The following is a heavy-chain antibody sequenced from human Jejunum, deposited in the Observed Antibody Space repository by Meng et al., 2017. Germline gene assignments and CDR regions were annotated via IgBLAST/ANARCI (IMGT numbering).Heavy chain of an antibody. CDR1: GDSSSSGEYF. CDR2: MDYRGST. Sequence: QVQRQESGPGLVKPSQTLSLTCTVSGDSSSSGEYFWSWIRQPPGKGLEWIGYMDYRGSTFYNPSLKSRVTISVDTSKNQFSLKLSSVTAADTAVYFCARGELLWDYWGQGTLVTVSS. D-gene: IGHD2-2*01. V-gene: IGHV4-30-4*01. J-gene: IGHJ4*02. CDR3: ARGELLWDY.